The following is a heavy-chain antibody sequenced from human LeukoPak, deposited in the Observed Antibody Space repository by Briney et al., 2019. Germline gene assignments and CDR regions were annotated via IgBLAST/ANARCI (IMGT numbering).Heavy chain of an antibody. CDR3: ARLDCSGGSCRFDY. D-gene: IGHD2-15*01. J-gene: IGHJ4*02. V-gene: IGHV4-59*01. CDR1: GGSIGSYY. Sequence: SETLSLTRTVAGGSIGSYYLSWNRQPPAKGRGWVGYIYYRGRTNYNPTLRGGGTIPVDTSKNQFSLNLSSVTAADTAVYYCARLDCSGGSCRFDYWGQGTLVTVSS. CDR2: IYYRGRT.